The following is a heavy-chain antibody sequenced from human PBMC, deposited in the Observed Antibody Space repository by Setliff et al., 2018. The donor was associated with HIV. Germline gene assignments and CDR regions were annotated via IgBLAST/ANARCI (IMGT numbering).Heavy chain of an antibody. CDR1: GGTFSSYV. J-gene: IGHJ5*02. CDR3: ARGYCGGGICYSPNWLDP. V-gene: IGHV1-18*01. D-gene: IGHD2-15*01. CDR2: ISPYNGHT. Sequence: ASVKVSCKASGGTFSSYVISWVRQAPGQGPEWLGWISPYNGHTNFAQKFQGRVTLTTDTSTSTAYMEVRSLTSDDTAVYYCARGYCGGGICYSPNWLDPWGQGTLVTVSS.